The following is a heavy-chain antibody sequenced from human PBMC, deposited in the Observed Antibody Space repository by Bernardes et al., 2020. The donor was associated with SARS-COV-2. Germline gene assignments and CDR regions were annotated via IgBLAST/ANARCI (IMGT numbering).Heavy chain of an antibody. CDR1: GFTFDDYA. D-gene: IGHD1-26*01. CDR2: ISWNSGSI. J-gene: IGHJ3*02. Sequence: CLRRTCAASGFTFDDYAMHWVRKAPGKGLEWVSGISWNSGSIGYADSVKGRFTISRDNAKNSLYLQMNSLRAEDTALYYCAHDMGATLLSRAFDIWGQGTMVTVSS. V-gene: IGHV3-9*01. CDR3: AHDMGATLLSRAFDI.